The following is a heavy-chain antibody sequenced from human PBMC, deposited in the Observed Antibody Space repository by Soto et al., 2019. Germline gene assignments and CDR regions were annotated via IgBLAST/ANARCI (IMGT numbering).Heavy chain of an antibody. CDR1: GFRFGEYA. Sequence: GGSLRLSCTGSGFRFGEYAMSWFRQAPGKGPEWVGVIRSKAYGATAEYAASVKGRFTISRDDSDSIVYLQMDSLKSEDTAVYYCARRAPVTPFDYWGQGTLVTVSS. J-gene: IGHJ4*02. CDR2: IRSKAYGATA. D-gene: IGHD4-17*01. CDR3: ARRAPVTPFDY. V-gene: IGHV3-49*03.